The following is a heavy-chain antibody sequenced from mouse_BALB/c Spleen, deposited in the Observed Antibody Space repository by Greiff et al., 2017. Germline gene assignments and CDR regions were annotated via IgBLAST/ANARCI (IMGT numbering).Heavy chain of an antibody. J-gene: IGHJ2*01. CDR1: GYTFTSYT. V-gene: IGHV1-4*02. CDR3: ARSYCGSSYDFDY. D-gene: IGHD1-1*01. CDR2: INPSSGYT. Sequence: QVQLQQSAAELARPGASVKMSCKASGYTFTSYTMPWVKQRPGQGLEWIGYINPSSGYTEYNQKFKDKTTLTADKSSSTAYMQLSSLTSEDSAVYYCARSYCGSSYDFDYWGQGTTLTVSS.